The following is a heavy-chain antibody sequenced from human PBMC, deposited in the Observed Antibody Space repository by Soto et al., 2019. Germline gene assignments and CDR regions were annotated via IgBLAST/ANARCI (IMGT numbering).Heavy chain of an antibody. CDR1: GFSFSSYW. CDR3: SRLSRGAPGGSC. V-gene: IGHV3-7*03. Sequence: EVQLVESGGGLVQPGGSLRLSCAASGFSFSSYWMIWARQVPGKGLEWLAKINQDGSEKNYVDPVRGRFTISRDNAKSSVYLQLGSLRAEDTAVYFCSRLSRGAPGGSCWGQGTMVTVSS. D-gene: IGHD2-15*01. CDR2: INQDGSEK. J-gene: IGHJ4*02.